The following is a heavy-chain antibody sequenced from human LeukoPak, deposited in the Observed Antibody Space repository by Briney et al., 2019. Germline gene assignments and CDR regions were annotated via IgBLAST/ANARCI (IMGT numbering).Heavy chain of an antibody. D-gene: IGHD7-27*01. V-gene: IGHV4-59*01. CDR3: ARSGPWGAFDI. J-gene: IGHJ3*02. Sequence: SETLSLTCTVSGDSIRSYYWSWIRQSPGKGLEWIGYIYYSGSTNYNPSLKSRITISVDRSKNQFSLKLSSATAADTAVYYCARSGPWGAFDIWGQGTMVTVSS. CDR1: GDSIRSYY. CDR2: IYYSGST.